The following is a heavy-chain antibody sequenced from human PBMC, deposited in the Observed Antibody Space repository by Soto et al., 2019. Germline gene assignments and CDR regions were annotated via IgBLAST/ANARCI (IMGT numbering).Heavy chain of an antibody. Sequence: EVQLVESGGGLVQPGGSLRLSCGISGFTFSSYWMSWVRQAPGKGLEWVANIKHDGSEMYYVDSVKGRFTISRDNAYNSLYLQMNSLRAEDTAVYFCARARRYCTNGVCYVVFDYWGQGILVTVSS. CDR2: IKHDGSEM. V-gene: IGHV3-7*01. CDR1: GFTFSSYW. CDR3: ARARRYCTNGVCYVVFDY. J-gene: IGHJ4*02. D-gene: IGHD2-8*01.